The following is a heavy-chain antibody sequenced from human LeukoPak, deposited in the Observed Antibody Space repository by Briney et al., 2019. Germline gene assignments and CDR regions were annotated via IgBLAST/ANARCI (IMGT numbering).Heavy chain of an antibody. D-gene: IGHD2-15*01. CDR1: GFIFSDYY. V-gene: IGHV3-11*04. CDR3: ARSGASCYLGCGFDY. J-gene: IGHJ4*02. Sequence: GGSLRLSCAASGFIFSDYYMNWIRQAPGKGLEWVSYISISGSNTYYADSVKGRFTISRDNAKSLLYLQMSSLSAEDTAVYYCARSGASCYLGCGFDYCGQGTLVTVSS. CDR2: ISISGSNT.